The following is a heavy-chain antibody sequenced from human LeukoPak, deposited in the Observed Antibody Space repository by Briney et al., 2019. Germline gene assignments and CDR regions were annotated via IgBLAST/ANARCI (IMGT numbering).Heavy chain of an antibody. CDR3: ARDLNWETY. J-gene: IGHJ4*02. Sequence: GGSLRLSCAASGFTFSSYGMSWVRQAPGKGLEWVSAISGSGGSTYYADSVKGRFIISRDNAKNSLYLQMNSLRVEDTAVYYCARDLNWETYWGQGTLVSVSS. CDR1: GFTFSSYG. D-gene: IGHD7-27*01. V-gene: IGHV3-23*01. CDR2: ISGSGGST.